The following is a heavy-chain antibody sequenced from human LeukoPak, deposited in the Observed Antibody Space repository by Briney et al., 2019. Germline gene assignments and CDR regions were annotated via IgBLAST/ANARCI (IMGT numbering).Heavy chain of an antibody. CDR1: GFAFSSYA. V-gene: IGHV3-23*01. D-gene: IGHD4-17*01. Sequence: GGSLRLSCAASGFAFSSYAMSWVRQAPGKGLEWVSAISGSGGSTYYADSVKGRFTISRDNSKNTLYLQMNSLRAEDTAVYYCAKRERDVYGDYHAFDIWGQGTMVTVSS. CDR3: AKRERDVYGDYHAFDI. CDR2: ISGSGGST. J-gene: IGHJ3*02.